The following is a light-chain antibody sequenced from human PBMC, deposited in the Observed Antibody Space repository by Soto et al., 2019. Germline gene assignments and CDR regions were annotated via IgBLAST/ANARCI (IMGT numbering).Light chain of an antibody. CDR3: SSYTTSNTRQIV. Sequence: QSVLTQPASVSGSPGQSITISCTGTSSDVGGYNYVSWYQHHPGKAPKLIIYDVTNRPSGVSNPFSGSKSGNTASLTISRLQLEDEADYYCSSYTTSNTRQIVFGTGTKVTVL. J-gene: IGLJ1*01. CDR2: DVT. CDR1: SSDVGGYNY. V-gene: IGLV2-14*03.